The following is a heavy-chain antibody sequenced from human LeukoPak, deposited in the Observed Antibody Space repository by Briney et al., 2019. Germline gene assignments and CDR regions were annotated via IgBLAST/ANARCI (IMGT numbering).Heavy chain of an antibody. CDR1: GYTFTGYY. D-gene: IGHD3-16*01. CDR2: INPNSGGT. CDR3: ARDLEDWGTFLFDP. Sequence: VASVKVSCKASGYTFTGYYMHWGRQAPGQGLEWMGWINPNSGGTNYAQKFQGRVTMTRDTSISTAYMELSRLRSDDTAVYYCARDLEDWGTFLFDPWGQGTLVTVSS. V-gene: IGHV1-2*02. J-gene: IGHJ5*02.